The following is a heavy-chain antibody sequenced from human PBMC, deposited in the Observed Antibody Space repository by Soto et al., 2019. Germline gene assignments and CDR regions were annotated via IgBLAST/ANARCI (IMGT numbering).Heavy chain of an antibody. CDR2: ISTTSSYM. V-gene: IGHV3-21*01. CDR1: GFTFTDYI. CDR3: VRDQSLVEFDL. D-gene: IGHD6-19*01. Sequence: PGGSLRLSCAAPGFTFTDYIMNWARQAPGKGLEWVASISTTSSYMYYSDSVKGRFTISRDNAKNSLFLQMNSLRVEDTAVYYCVRDQSLVEFDLWGQGTPVTVSS. J-gene: IGHJ4*02.